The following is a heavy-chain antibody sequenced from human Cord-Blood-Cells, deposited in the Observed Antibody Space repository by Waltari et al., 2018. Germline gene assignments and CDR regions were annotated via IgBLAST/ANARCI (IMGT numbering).Heavy chain of an antibody. Sequence: QVQLVESGGGVVQPGGSLRLSCAASGFTFSSYGMHWVRQAPGKGLEWVAFIRYDGSNKYYADSVNGRFTISRDKSKNTLYLQMNSLRAEDTAVYYCAKDSGQQLDYWGQGTLVTVSS. CDR2: IRYDGSNK. CDR3: AKDSGQQLDY. D-gene: IGHD6-13*01. V-gene: IGHV3-30*02. J-gene: IGHJ4*02. CDR1: GFTFSSYG.